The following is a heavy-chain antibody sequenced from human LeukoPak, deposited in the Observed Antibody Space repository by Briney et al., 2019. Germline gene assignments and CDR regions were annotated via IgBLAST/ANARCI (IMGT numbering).Heavy chain of an antibody. J-gene: IGHJ5*02. D-gene: IGHD3-22*01. CDR1: RGTFGNSA. CDR3: ARDPYYDSNNWFDP. V-gene: IGHV1-69*06. Sequence: GASVKVSCKASRGTFGNSAIVWVRQAPGQGLEWMGGIIPIFGTANYARKFQGRVTITADKSTSTAYMELSSLRSEDTAVYYCARDPYYDSNNWFDPWGQGTLVTVSS. CDR2: IIPIFGTA.